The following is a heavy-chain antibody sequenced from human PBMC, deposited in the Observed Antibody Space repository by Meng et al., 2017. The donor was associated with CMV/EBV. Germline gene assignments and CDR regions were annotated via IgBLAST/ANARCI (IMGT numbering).Heavy chain of an antibody. CDR1: GYSISSGYY. V-gene: IGHV4-38-2*02. Sequence: SETLSLTCTVSGYSISSGYYWSWIRQPPGKGLEWIGSIYHSGSTYYNPSLKSRVTISVDTSKNQFSLKLSSVTAADTAVYYCARADFWSGPTHHFFDYWGQGTLVTVSS. CDR3: ARADFWSGPTHHFFDY. D-gene: IGHD3-3*01. CDR2: IYHSGST. J-gene: IGHJ4*02.